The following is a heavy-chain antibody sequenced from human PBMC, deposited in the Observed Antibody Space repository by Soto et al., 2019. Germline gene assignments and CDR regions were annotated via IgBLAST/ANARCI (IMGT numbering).Heavy chain of an antibody. CDR1: GDSVSSNSAA. Sequence: SQTRSLTCAISGDSVSSNSAAWHWIRQSPSRGLEWLGRTYYRPKWYNDYAVSVKSRITINPDTSKNQFSLQLNSVTPEDTAVYYSARDRDGDSYLMDYYYYGMDVWGQGTAVTVSS. V-gene: IGHV6-1*01. D-gene: IGHD4-17*01. J-gene: IGHJ6*02. CDR2: TYYRPKWYN. CDR3: ARDRDGDSYLMDYYYYGMDV.